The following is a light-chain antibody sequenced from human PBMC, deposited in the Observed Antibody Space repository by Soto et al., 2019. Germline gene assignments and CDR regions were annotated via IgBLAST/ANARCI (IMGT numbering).Light chain of an antibody. CDR3: QQRSSWPLT. CDR1: QSVSSY. Sequence: EIVLTQSPGTLSLSPGERATLSCRASQSVSSYLAWYQQKPGQAPRLLIYDASNRATGIPARFSGSGSGTGFTLTISSLEPEDFAVYYCQQRSSWPLTFGGGTKVDIK. CDR2: DAS. V-gene: IGKV3-11*01. J-gene: IGKJ4*01.